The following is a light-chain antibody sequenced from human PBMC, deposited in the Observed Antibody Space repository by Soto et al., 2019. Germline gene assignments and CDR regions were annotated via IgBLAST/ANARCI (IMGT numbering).Light chain of an antibody. CDR1: QSISSW. Sequence: DIQMTQSPSTLSASVGDRVTITCRASQSISSWLAWYQQKPGKAPKILIYKASLLESGVPSRFSGSGSGTEFTHTISSLQPDDFATYYCQQYNSYSRAFGQGTKVDIK. CDR2: KAS. J-gene: IGKJ1*01. CDR3: QQYNSYSRA. V-gene: IGKV1-5*03.